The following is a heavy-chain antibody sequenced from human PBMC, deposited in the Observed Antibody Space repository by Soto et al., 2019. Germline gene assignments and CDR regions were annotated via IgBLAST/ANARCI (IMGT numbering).Heavy chain of an antibody. CDR1: GFTFNDGW. CDR3: TDLMRGVGAFDI. D-gene: IGHD3-10*01. J-gene: IGHJ3*02. V-gene: IGHV3-15*01. CDR2: IKSETDGETT. Sequence: GGSLRLSCAASGFTFNDGWMGWVRQAPGKGLEWVGRIKSETDGETTDYAAPVKGRFAISRDDSKNTLYLQMDSLKTEDTAVYYCTDLMRGVGAFDIWSRGTLVTVS.